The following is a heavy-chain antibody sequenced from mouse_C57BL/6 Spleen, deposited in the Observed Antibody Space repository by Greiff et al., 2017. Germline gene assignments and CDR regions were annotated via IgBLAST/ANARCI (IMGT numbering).Heavy chain of an antibody. CDR2: IYPGDGDT. CDR1: GYAFSSYW. V-gene: IGHV1-80*01. Sequence: QVQLQQSGAELVKPGASVKISCKASGYAFSSYWMNWVKQRPGKGLEWIGQIYPGDGDTTYNGKFKGKATLTADRSSSTAYMQLSSLTSEVSAVYFCASPYGRAMDYWGQGTTVTVSS. J-gene: IGHJ4*01. D-gene: IGHD1-1*01. CDR3: ASPYGRAMDY.